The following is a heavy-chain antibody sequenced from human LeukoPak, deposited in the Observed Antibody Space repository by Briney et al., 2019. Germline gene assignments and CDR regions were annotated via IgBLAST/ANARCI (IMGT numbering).Heavy chain of an antibody. Sequence: PGGSLRLSCAASGFTFSSYAMSWVRQAPGKGLERVSAISGSGASTYYADSVKGRFTVSRDNSKNTLYLQMNSLRAEDTAVYYCAKERGRRSYYVDYYYYMDAWGKGTTVTVSS. CDR1: GFTFSSYA. D-gene: IGHD1-26*01. V-gene: IGHV3-23*01. CDR2: ISGSGAST. CDR3: AKERGRRSYYVDYYYYMDA. J-gene: IGHJ6*03.